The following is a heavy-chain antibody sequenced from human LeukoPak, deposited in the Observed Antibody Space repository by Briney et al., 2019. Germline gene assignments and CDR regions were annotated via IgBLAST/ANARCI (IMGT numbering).Heavy chain of an antibody. Sequence: SETLSLTCAVSGYSISRGYYWGWVRQPPGKRPQWIGSVHGSGSSYYNPSLKSRVTISLDTSQNQFSLTLTSVTAADSATYYCVRGEVGDFDSWGQGSLVTVSS. CDR3: VRGEVGDFDS. V-gene: IGHV4-38-2*01. CDR2: VHGSGSS. CDR1: GYSISRGYY. J-gene: IGHJ4*02. D-gene: IGHD1-26*01.